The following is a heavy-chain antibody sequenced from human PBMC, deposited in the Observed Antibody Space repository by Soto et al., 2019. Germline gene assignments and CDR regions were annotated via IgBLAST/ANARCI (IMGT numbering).Heavy chain of an antibody. CDR3: AKDGSGGVPFDY. CDR2: ISGSGGST. Sequence: EVQLVESGGGLVKPGGSLRLSCAASGFTFSNAWMSWVRQAPGKGLEWVSAISGSGGSTYYADSVKGRFTISRDNSKNTLYLQMNSLRAEDTAVYYCAKDGSGGVPFDYWGQGTLVTVSS. D-gene: IGHD1-26*01. V-gene: IGHV3-23*04. CDR1: GFTFSNAW. J-gene: IGHJ4*02.